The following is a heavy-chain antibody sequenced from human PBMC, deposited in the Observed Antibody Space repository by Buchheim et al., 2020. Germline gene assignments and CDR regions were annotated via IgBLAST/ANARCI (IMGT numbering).Heavy chain of an antibody. CDR1: GFTFSSYA. V-gene: IGHV3-30*09. CDR3: ARDSAQGGVDY. D-gene: IGHD3-16*01. J-gene: IGHJ4*02. Sequence: QVQLVEPGGGVVQPGRSLRLSCAASGFTFSSYAMHWVRQAPGKGLEWVAVISYDGSNKYYADSVKGRFAISRDNSKNTLYLQMNSLRAEDTAVYYCARDSAQGGVDYWGQGTL. CDR2: ISYDGSNK.